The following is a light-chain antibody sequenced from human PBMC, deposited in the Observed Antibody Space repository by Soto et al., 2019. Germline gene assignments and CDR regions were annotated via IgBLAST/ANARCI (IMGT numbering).Light chain of an antibody. J-gene: IGKJ4*01. Sequence: EIVLTQSPATLSSSPGERATLSCRASQRVSSYLAWYQQKPGQAPRLLIYDASNRATGIPARFSGSGSGTDFTLTISSLEPEDFAVYYCQQRSNWPPGLTFGGGTKVEIK. CDR2: DAS. CDR1: QRVSSY. CDR3: QQRSNWPPGLT. V-gene: IGKV3-11*01.